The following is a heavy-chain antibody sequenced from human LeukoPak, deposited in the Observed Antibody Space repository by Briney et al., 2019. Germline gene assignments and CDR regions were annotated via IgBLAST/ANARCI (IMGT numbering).Heavy chain of an antibody. CDR3: AKDARDIVVVPAATGGKIRRTTEYYFDY. CDR2: IRYDGSNK. V-gene: IGHV3-30*02. CDR1: GFTFSSYG. Sequence: GGSLRLSCAASGFTFSSYGMHWVRQAPGKGLEWVAFIRYDGSNKYYADSVKGRFTISRDNSKNTLYLQMNSLRAEDTAVYYCAKDARDIVVVPAATGGKIRRTTEYYFDYWGQGTLVTVSS. J-gene: IGHJ4*02. D-gene: IGHD2-2*01.